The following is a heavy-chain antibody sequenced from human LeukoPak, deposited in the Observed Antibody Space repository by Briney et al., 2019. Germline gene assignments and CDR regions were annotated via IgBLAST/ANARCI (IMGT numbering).Heavy chain of an antibody. V-gene: IGHV1-2*02. Sequence: ASVKVSCKASGYSFKAYYMHWVRQAPGQGLEWMGWINPNTGDTNFAQKFQGRVTMTRDTSISPAYMELRRLTSDDTAIYYCARPLSTDYWGQGTLVAVSS. CDR1: GYSFKAYY. J-gene: IGHJ4*02. CDR3: ARPLSTDY. CDR2: INPNTGDT.